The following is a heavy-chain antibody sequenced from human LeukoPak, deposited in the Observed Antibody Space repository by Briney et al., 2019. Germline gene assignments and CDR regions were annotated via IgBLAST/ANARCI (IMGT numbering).Heavy chain of an antibody. Sequence: SETLSLTCTVSGGSISSGDYYWSWIRQPPGKGLEWIGYIYYSGSTYYNPSLKSRATISVDTSKNQFSLKLSSVTAADTAVYYCARYCSSTSCYTVDDYWGQGTLVTVSS. CDR2: IYYSGST. J-gene: IGHJ4*02. CDR3: ARYCSSTSCYTVDDY. V-gene: IGHV4-30-4*08. CDR1: GGSISSGDYY. D-gene: IGHD2-2*02.